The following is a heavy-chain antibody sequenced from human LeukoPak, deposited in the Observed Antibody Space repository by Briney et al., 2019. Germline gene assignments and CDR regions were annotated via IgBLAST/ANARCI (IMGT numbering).Heavy chain of an antibody. D-gene: IGHD1-26*01. CDR2: IYYSGST. V-gene: IGHV4-59*01. J-gene: IGHJ3*02. Sequence: PSETLSLTCTVSGGSISSYYWSWIRQPPGKGLEWIGYIYYSGSTNYNLSLKSQVTMSVDTSKNHFSLKLSSVTAADTAVYYCARDSDGNAFDIWGQGTMVTVSS. CDR1: GGSISSYY. CDR3: ARDSDGNAFDI.